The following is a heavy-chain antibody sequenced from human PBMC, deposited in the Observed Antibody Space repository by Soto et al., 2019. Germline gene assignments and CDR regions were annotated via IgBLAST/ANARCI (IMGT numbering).Heavy chain of an antibody. Sequence: QVQLVQSGAEVKKPGASVKVSCKASGYTFTSYDINWVRQATGQGLEWMGWMNPNSGNTGYAQKFQGRVTMTRNTSISTAYMELSSRRYEDTAVYYCARERTGTTSMDVWGQGTTVTVSS. CDR1: GYTFTSYD. J-gene: IGHJ6*02. D-gene: IGHD1-1*01. CDR3: ARERTGTTSMDV. V-gene: IGHV1-8*01. CDR2: MNPNSGNT.